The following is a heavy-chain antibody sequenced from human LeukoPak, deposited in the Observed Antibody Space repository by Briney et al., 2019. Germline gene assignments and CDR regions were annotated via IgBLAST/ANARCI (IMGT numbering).Heavy chain of an antibody. CDR2: IIPILGIA. D-gene: IGHD3-9*01. CDR1: GGTFSSYA. Sequence: SVKVSCKASGGTFSSYAISWVRQAPGQGLEWMGRIIPILGIANYAQKFQGRVTITADKSTSTAYMELSSLRSEDTAVYYCARSSQITYYDILTGHYYYYGMDVWGQGTTVTVSS. CDR3: ARSSQITYYDILTGHYYYYGMDV. V-gene: IGHV1-69*04. J-gene: IGHJ6*02.